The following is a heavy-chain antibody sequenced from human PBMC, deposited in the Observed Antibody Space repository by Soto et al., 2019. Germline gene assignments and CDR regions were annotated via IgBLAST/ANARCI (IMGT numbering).Heavy chain of an antibody. CDR2: IIPILGIA. CDR3: AKSSGDESIFDY. D-gene: IGHD6-6*01. J-gene: IGHJ4*02. V-gene: IGHV1-69*02. CDR1: GGTFSSYT. Sequence: SVKVSCKAYGGTFSSYTISWVRQAPGQGLERMGRIIPILGIANYAQKFQSRVTITADKSTSTAYMELSSLRSEDTAVYYCAKSSGDESIFDYWGQGTLVTVSS.